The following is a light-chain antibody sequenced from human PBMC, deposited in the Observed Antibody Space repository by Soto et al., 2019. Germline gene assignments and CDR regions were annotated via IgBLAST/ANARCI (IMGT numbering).Light chain of an antibody. V-gene: IGKV1-5*01. Sequence: DIQLTQSPSCLSASVGDRVTITCRASESVTIWLAWYQQKPGKAPRLLIYDASTLEGGVPSRFSASGSGTEFTLTISSLQPDDFATYYCEQYDSRSPWTFGQGTKIEIK. CDR2: DAS. J-gene: IGKJ1*01. CDR1: ESVTIW. CDR3: EQYDSRSPWT.